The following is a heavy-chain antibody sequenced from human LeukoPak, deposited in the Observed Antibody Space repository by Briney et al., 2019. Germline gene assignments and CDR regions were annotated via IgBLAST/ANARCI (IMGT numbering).Heavy chain of an antibody. CDR1: GGTFSSYA. Sequence: ASVKVSCKASGGTFSSYAISWVRQAPGQGLEWMGGIIPIFGTANYAQKFQGRVTITADKSTSTAYMELSSLRSEDTAVYYCARTGPQVDYGDYGDFDYWGQGTLVTVSS. J-gene: IGHJ4*02. D-gene: IGHD4-17*01. CDR2: IIPIFGTA. V-gene: IGHV1-69*06. CDR3: ARTGPQVDYGDYGDFDY.